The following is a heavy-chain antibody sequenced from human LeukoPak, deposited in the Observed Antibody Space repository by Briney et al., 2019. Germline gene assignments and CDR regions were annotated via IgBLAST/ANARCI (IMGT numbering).Heavy chain of an antibody. D-gene: IGHD3-10*01. Sequence: GGSLRLSCAGSGFTFSSYGMHWVRQAPGKGLEWVSVISYDGSNKYYADSVKGRFTISRDNSKNTLYLQMNSLRAEDTAVYYCAKSGNDHYYYGMDVWGQGTTVTVSS. V-gene: IGHV3-30*18. CDR1: GFTFSSYG. J-gene: IGHJ6*02. CDR2: ISYDGSNK. CDR3: AKSGNDHYYYGMDV.